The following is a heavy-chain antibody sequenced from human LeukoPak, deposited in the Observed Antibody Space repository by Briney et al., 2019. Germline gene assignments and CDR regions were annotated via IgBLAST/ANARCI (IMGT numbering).Heavy chain of an antibody. Sequence: GGSLRLSCAASGFTFSSYSMNWVRQAPGKGLEWVSSISSSSSYIYYADSVKGRFTISRDNAKNSLYLQMNSLRAEDTAVYHCAREAQHCSSNSCYGGWFDPWGQGTLVTVSS. D-gene: IGHD2-2*01. CDR1: GFTFSSYS. CDR3: AREAQHCSSNSCYGGWFDP. V-gene: IGHV3-21*01. CDR2: ISSSSSYI. J-gene: IGHJ5*02.